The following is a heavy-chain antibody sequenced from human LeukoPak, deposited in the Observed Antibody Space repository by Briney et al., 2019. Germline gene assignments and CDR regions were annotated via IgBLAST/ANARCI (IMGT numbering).Heavy chain of an antibody. CDR3: AREQWPIGYAFDI. Sequence: GGSLRLSGAASGFTFSSYWMSWVRQAPGKGLEWVANIKQDGSEKYYVDSVKGRFTISRDNAKNSLYLQMNSLRAEDTAVYYCAREQWPIGYAFDIWGQGTMVTVSS. CDR2: IKQDGSEK. CDR1: GFTFSSYW. V-gene: IGHV3-7*01. D-gene: IGHD6-19*01. J-gene: IGHJ3*02.